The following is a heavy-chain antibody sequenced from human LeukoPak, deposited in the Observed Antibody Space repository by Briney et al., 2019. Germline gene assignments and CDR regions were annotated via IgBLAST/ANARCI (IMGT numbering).Heavy chain of an antibody. CDR2: INPNSGGT. D-gene: IGHD5-18*01. Sequence: GASVKVSCKASGYTFTGYYMHWVRQAPGQGLEWMERINPNSGGTNYAQKFQGRVTMTRDTSISTAYMELSRLRSDDTAVYYCARESYGLSLNYWGQGTLVTVSS. CDR1: GYTFTGYY. CDR3: ARESYGLSLNY. J-gene: IGHJ4*02. V-gene: IGHV1-2*06.